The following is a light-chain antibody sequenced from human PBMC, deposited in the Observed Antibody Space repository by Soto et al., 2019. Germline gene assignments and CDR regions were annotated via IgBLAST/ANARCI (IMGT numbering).Light chain of an antibody. CDR1: QSFNSIY. J-gene: IGKJ5*01. CDR3: QQRSNWPIT. V-gene: IGKV3D-20*02. CDR2: GTS. Sequence: IVLTQSPGTLSLSPWEGATLSCRASQSFNSIYLAWYQQKPGQAPRLLIYGTSSRATGIPDRFSGSGSGTDFTLTISRLEPEDFAVYYCQQRSNWPITFGQGTRLEIK.